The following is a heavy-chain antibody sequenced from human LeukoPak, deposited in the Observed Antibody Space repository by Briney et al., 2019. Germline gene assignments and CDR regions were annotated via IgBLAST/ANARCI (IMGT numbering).Heavy chain of an antibody. D-gene: IGHD3-10*01. CDR1: GFTFGDYA. CDR2: IRSKAYGGTT. V-gene: IGHV3-49*04. CDR3: ARSYGLNWFDP. Sequence: PGRSLRLSCTASGFTFGDYAMTWVRQAPGKGLEWVGFIRSKAYGGTTEYAASVKGRFTISRDNAKKSLYLQMNSLRAEDTAVYYCARSYGLNWFDPWGQGTLVTVSS. J-gene: IGHJ5*02.